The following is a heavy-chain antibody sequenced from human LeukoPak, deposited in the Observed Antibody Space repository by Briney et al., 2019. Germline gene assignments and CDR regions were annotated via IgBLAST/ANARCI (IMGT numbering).Heavy chain of an antibody. CDR2: INHSGST. V-gene: IGHV4-34*01. D-gene: IGHD3-22*01. Sequence: PSETLSLTCAVYGGSFSGYYWSWIRQPPGKGLEWIGEINHSGSTNYNPSLKSRVTLSVDTSKNQFSLKLSSVTAADTAVYYCARARGIYITMIVVVPGYFDDWGQGTLVTVSS. J-gene: IGHJ4*02. CDR1: GGSFSGYY. CDR3: ARARGIYITMIVVVPGYFDD.